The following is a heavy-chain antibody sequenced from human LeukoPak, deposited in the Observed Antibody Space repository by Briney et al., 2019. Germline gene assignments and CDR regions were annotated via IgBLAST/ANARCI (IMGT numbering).Heavy chain of an antibody. CDR1: GFTFSSYW. V-gene: IGHV3-7*01. CDR3: ARDLLDYVWGSYRHDY. J-gene: IGHJ4*02. CDR2: IEQDGSEK. Sequence: AGGSLRLSCAASGFTFSSYWMSWVRQAPGKGLEWVANIEQDGSEKYYVDSVKGRFTISRDNAKNSLYLQMNSLRAEDTAVYYCARDLLDYVWGSYRHDYWGQGTLVTVSS. D-gene: IGHD3-16*02.